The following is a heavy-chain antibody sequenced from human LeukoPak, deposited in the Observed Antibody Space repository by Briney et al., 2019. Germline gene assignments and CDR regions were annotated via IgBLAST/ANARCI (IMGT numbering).Heavy chain of an antibody. D-gene: IGHD6-25*01. CDR2: ISWNSDSI. CDR1: GFIFGDYA. V-gene: IGHV3-9*01. CDR3: ARDRSLSRYFDY. Sequence: GRSLRLSCAASGFIFGDYAMHWVRQAPGKGLEWVSGISWNSDSIAYADSVKGRFTISRDNAKNSLYLQMNSLRAEDTAVYYCARDRSLSRYFDYWGQGTLVTVSS. J-gene: IGHJ4*02.